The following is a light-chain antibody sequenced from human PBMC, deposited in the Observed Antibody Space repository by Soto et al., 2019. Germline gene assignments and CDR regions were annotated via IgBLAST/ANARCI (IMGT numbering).Light chain of an antibody. Sequence: DIQMTQSPSTLSASVGDSVSINCRASQSISAWLAWYQQKPGKAPRLLIYKASTLEIGVPSRFSGSGSGTEFTLTISSLEPEDFAVYYCQQRSNWPLLTFGGGTKVEIK. J-gene: IGKJ4*01. CDR3: QQRSNWPLLT. CDR2: KAS. V-gene: IGKV1-5*03. CDR1: QSISAW.